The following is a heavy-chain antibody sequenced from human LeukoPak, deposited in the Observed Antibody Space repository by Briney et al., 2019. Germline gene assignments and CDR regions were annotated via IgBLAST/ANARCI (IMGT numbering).Heavy chain of an antibody. J-gene: IGHJ4*02. CDR2: IYYSGST. CDR3: ARLNGYNRNEVEY. Sequence: SETLSLTCSVSGGSISSNSYYWGWIRQPPGKGLEWIGSIYYSGSTYYNPSLKSRVTISVDTSKNQFSLKLSSVTAADTAVYYCARLNGYNRNEVEYWGQGTLVTVSS. CDR1: GGSISSNSYY. D-gene: IGHD5-24*01. V-gene: IGHV4-39*01.